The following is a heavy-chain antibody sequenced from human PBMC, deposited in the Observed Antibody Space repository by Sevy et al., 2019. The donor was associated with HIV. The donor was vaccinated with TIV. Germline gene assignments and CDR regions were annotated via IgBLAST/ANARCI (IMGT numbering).Heavy chain of an antibody. D-gene: IGHD3-22*01. Sequence: GGSLRLSCAASGFTFSSYGMHWVRQAPGKGLEWVAVISYDGSDKFYADSVKGRFTISRDNSKNTVYLQMNSLGPEDAAVYYGAKDLLGDYYDSRGVLDYWGQGTLVTVSS. V-gene: IGHV3-30*18. J-gene: IGHJ4*02. CDR2: ISYDGSDK. CDR3: AKDLLGDYYDSRGVLDY. CDR1: GFTFSSYG.